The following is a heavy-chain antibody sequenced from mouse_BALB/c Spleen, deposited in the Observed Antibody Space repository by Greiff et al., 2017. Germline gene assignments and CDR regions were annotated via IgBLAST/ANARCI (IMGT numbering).Heavy chain of an antibody. J-gene: IGHJ4*01. CDR1: GFTFSSYT. CDR2: ISSGGSYT. V-gene: IGHV5-6-4*01. Sequence: EVMLVESGGGLVKPGGSLKLSCAASGFTFSSYTMSWVRQTPEKRLEWVATISSGGSYTYYPDSVKGRFTISRDNAKNTLYLQMSSLKSEDTAMYYCTRGEDYGYPYAMDYWGQGTSVTVSS. CDR3: TRGEDYGYPYAMDY. D-gene: IGHD2-2*01.